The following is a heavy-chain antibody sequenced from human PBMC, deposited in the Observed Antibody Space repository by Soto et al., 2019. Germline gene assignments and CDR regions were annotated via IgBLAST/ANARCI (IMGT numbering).Heavy chain of an antibody. J-gene: IGHJ4*02. CDR2: INSDGSST. D-gene: IGHD5-18*01. V-gene: IGHV3-74*01. Sequence: EVQLVEAVVGLVQPGGSLRLSCAASGFTFSRYWMHWVRQAPGQGLVWVSRINSDGSSTCYADSVKGRFTSSRDNANNTLSRQINSLRAEDTALYDCARGGGYSHGYIHYRGQGTLVTVSS. CDR1: GFTFSRYW. CDR3: ARGGGYSHGYIHY.